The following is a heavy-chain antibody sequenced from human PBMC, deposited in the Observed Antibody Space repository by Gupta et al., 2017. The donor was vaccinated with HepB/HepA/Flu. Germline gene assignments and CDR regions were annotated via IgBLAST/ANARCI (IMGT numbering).Heavy chain of an antibody. CDR3: ATGDNWNDWGSSY. Sequence: QVQLVQSGAEVQKPGSSVKVSCKASAGSFSSYAISWVRQAPGQGLEWMGGIIPIFGTANYAQKCQGRVTITADEATSTAYMELSRLRSEDTAVYYCATGDNWNDWGSSYWGQGTLVTVSS. CDR2: IIPIFGTA. D-gene: IGHD1-20*01. J-gene: IGHJ4*02. V-gene: IGHV1-69*01. CDR1: AGSFSSYA.